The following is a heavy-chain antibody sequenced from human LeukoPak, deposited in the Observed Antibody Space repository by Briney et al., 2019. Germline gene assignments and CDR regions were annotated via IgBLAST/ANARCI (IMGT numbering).Heavy chain of an antibody. CDR3: TRADWYGGISNN. D-gene: IGHD3-9*01. V-gene: IGHV3-48*03. Sequence: GGSLRLSCVASGFIFNDYEMNWVRQAPGKGLEWVSYISGSGSTTYYADSVKGRFTISRDNVNHSLNLQMNSLRAEDTGVYYCTRADWYGGISNNWGQGTLVTVSS. J-gene: IGHJ4*02. CDR2: ISGSGSTT. CDR1: GFIFNDYE.